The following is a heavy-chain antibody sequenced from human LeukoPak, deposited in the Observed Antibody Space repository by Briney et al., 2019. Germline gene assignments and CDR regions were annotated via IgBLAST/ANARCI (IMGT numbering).Heavy chain of an antibody. Sequence: GGSLRLSCAASTFTFSSYAMHWVRQAPGKGLEWVTVISSDGRNKYYADSVKGRFTISRDNSKNTLDLQMNSLRAEDTAVYYCARDGGYYGSGSYHLGDYWGQGTLVTVSS. CDR2: ISSDGRNK. V-gene: IGHV3-30*04. D-gene: IGHD3-10*01. CDR1: TFTFSSYA. J-gene: IGHJ4*02. CDR3: ARDGGYYGSGSYHLGDY.